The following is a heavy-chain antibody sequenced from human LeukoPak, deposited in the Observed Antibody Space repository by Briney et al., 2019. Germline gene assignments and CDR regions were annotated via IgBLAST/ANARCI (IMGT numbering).Heavy chain of an antibody. Sequence: ASVKVSCKASGYTFTGYYMHWVRQAPGHGLEWMGWINPNSGGTNYAQKFQGRVTMTRDTSLSTAYMELSRLRSDDTAVYYCARDGRYSGYGHNNWFDPWGQGTLVTVSS. CDR1: GYTFTGYY. J-gene: IGHJ5*02. D-gene: IGHD5-12*01. CDR3: ARDGRYSGYGHNNWFDP. CDR2: INPNSGGT. V-gene: IGHV1-2*02.